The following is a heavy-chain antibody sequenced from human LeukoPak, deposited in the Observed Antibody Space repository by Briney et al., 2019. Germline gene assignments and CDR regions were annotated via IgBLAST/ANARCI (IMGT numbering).Heavy chain of an antibody. Sequence: GRSLSLSCAASGFTFDVYALLWARQAPGKGLEWVSGICWNSGSIVYADSVKGRFTISRDNAKNPLYLQMNSLTAEDTALYYCTKGRDKYQLLSKNWFDPWGQGTLVTVSS. V-gene: IGHV3-9*01. D-gene: IGHD2-2*01. J-gene: IGHJ5*02. CDR2: ICWNSGSI. CDR3: TKGRDKYQLLSKNWFDP. CDR1: GFTFDVYA.